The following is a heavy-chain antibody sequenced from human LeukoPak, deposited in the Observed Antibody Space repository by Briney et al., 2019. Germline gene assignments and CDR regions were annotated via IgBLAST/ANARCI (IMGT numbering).Heavy chain of an antibody. CDR3: ARDGTRGYSYGSDY. J-gene: IGHJ4*02. CDR1: VYTFTSSG. V-gene: IGHV1-18*01. D-gene: IGHD5-18*01. Sequence: ASVKVSCKASVYTFTSSGISWVRQAPGEGLEWMGWINAYNGNTNYAQNLQGRLTMTTDTSTNSAYMELRSLRSDDTAVYYCARDGTRGYSYGSDYWGQGTLVTVSS. CDR2: INAYNGNT.